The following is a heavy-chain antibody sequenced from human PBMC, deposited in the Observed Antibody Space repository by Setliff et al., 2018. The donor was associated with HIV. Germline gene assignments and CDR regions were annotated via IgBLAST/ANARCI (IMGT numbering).Heavy chain of an antibody. CDR3: ARGRDDYNYDPFDI. V-gene: IGHV4-34*01. J-gene: IGHJ3*02. Sequence: SETLSLTCAVYGGSFSGYYWSWIRQPPGKGLEWIGEINHSGSTNYNPSLRSRVTISVDTSKNQFSLKLSSVTAADTAVYYCARGRDDYNYDPFDIWGQGTMVTVSS. D-gene: IGHD4-4*01. CDR1: GGSFSGYY. CDR2: INHSGST.